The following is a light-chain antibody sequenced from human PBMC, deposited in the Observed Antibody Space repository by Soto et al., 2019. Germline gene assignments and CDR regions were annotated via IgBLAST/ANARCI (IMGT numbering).Light chain of an antibody. CDR1: SSDVGGYDY. V-gene: IGLV2-14*01. Sequence: QSALTQPASVSGSPGQSITISCTGASSDVGGYDYVSWYQQHPGKAPKLLIYDVSNRPSGVSNRFSGSKSGNTASLTISGLQADDEADYYCSSYTSSSAPHVLFGGGTKVTVL. CDR2: DVS. CDR3: SSYTSSSAPHVL. J-gene: IGLJ2*01.